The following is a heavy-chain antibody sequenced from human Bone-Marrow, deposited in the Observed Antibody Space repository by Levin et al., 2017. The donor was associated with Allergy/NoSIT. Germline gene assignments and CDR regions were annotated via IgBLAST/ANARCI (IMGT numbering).Heavy chain of an antibody. CDR2: ISYDGSNK. D-gene: IGHD6-13*01. CDR1: GFTFSSYG. J-gene: IGHJ4*02. CDR3: ARRRYSSSWQSFDY. V-gene: IGHV3-30*03. Sequence: PGGSLRLSCAASGFTFSSYGMHWVRQAPGKGLEWVAVISYDGSNKYYADSVKGRFTISRDNSKNTLYLQMNSLRAEDTAVYYCARRRYSSSWQSFDYWGQGTLVTVSS.